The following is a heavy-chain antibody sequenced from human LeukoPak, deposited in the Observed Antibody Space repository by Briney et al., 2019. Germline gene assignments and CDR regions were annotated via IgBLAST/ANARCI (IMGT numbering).Heavy chain of an antibody. CDR3: ARSQMATIAAAG. V-gene: IGHV3-74*01. Sequence: GGSLRLSCAASGFTFSSYWMHWVRQAPGKGLVWVSRINSDGSSTSYADSVKGRFTISRDNAKNTLYLQMSSLRVEDTAVYYCARSQMATIAAAGWGQGTLVTVSS. CDR1: GFTFSSYW. J-gene: IGHJ4*02. CDR2: INSDGSST. D-gene: IGHD6-13*01.